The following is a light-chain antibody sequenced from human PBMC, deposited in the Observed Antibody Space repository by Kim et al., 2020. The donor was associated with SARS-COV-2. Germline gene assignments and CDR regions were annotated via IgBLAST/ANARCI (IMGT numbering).Light chain of an antibody. CDR3: QAWDSSTAV. Sequence: PGQTARITCSGDKLGDKYACWYQQKPGQSPGLVIYQDSKRPAGIPERFSGSISGNTATLTISGTQAMDEADYYCQAWDSSTAVFGGGTQLTVL. J-gene: IGLJ3*02. CDR2: QDS. V-gene: IGLV3-1*01. CDR1: KLGDKY.